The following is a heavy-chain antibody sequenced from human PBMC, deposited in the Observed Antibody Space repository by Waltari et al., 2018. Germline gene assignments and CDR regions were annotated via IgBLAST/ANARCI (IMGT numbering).Heavy chain of an antibody. CDR1: GGSINNYY. V-gene: IGHV4-59*13. Sequence: ESGPGLVKPSKTLSLTCTVSGGSINNYYWSWIRQPPGKGLEWIGFIYYSGNTNYSPSLRRRVTISIDTSKSQFPLKLTSVTAADTAVYYCARGRLRDFDVDYQFYYAMDVWGQGTTVAGSS. J-gene: IGHJ6*02. CDR2: IYYSGNT. CDR3: ARGRLRDFDVDYQFYYAMDV. D-gene: IGHD3-9*01.